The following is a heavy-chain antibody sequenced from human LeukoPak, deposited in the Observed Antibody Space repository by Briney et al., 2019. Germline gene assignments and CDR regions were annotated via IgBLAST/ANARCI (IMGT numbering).Heavy chain of an antibody. D-gene: IGHD3-3*01. CDR2: ISGSGGST. J-gene: IGHJ6*02. CDR3: AKSVAIYFYYGLDV. CDR1: GFTMSHYA. V-gene: IGHV3-23*01. Sequence: PGGSLRLSCAASGFTMSHYAMSWVRQTPGKGLEWVSAISGSGGSTYYADSVKGRFTISRDNSKNTLFLQMNSLRAEDTAPYYCAKSVAIYFYYGLDVWGQGTTVAVSS.